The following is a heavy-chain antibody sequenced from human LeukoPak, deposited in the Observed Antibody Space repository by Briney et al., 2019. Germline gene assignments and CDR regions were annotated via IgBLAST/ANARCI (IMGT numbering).Heavy chain of an antibody. J-gene: IGHJ4*02. CDR1: GFTFSNAW. Sequence: GGTLRLSCAASGFTFSNAWMAWVRQAPGKGLEWVSYISSSSSIIYYADSVKGRFTISRDNAKNSLSLQMNSLRDEDTAVYYCARGDIVATDCWGQGTLVTVSS. D-gene: IGHD5-12*01. CDR3: ARGDIVATDC. V-gene: IGHV3-48*02. CDR2: ISSSSSII.